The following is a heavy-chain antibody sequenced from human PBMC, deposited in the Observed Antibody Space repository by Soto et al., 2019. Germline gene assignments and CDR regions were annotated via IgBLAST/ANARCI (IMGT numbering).Heavy chain of an antibody. CDR3: AHTARHYDPLTGSYFPYGLDV. J-gene: IGHJ6*01. V-gene: IGHV2-5*01. Sequence: SGPTLVNPTQTLTLTCTFSGFSLKTSGVGVAWIRQPPGKALEWLALIYWNDDKRFRPSLNTRLTITKDTSRNRVVLTMTNMDPADTATYYCAHTARHYDPLTGSYFPYGLDVWGQGTTVTVSS. CDR1: GFSLKTSGVG. D-gene: IGHD3-9*01. CDR2: IYWNDDK.